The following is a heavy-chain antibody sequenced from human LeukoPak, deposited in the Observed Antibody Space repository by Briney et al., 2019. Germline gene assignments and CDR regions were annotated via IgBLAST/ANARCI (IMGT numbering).Heavy chain of an antibody. CDR3: AKERVSYGSFDY. J-gene: IGHJ4*02. Sequence: PGGSLRLSCAASGFTFSSYAMSWVRQAPGKGLEWVPAISGSGGSTYYADSVKGRFTISRGNSKNTLYLQMNSLRAEDTAVYYCAKERVSYGSFDYWGQGTLVTVSS. V-gene: IGHV3-23*01. CDR1: GFTFSSYA. CDR2: ISGSGGST. D-gene: IGHD5-18*01.